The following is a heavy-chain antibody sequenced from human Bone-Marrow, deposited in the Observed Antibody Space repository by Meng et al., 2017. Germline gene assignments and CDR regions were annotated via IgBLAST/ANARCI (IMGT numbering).Heavy chain of an antibody. CDR1: GFTFDNYG. CDR2: INWNGGST. CDR3: ARGITEAGNKYYCDY. J-gene: IGHJ4*02. D-gene: IGHD6-19*01. Sequence: GESLKISCAASGFTFDNYGMNWVRQAPGKGLEWVSIINWNGGSTGYADSVKGRFIISRDNAKNSLYLQMNSLRAEDTALYYCARGITEAGNKYYCDYWGQGTPVTVSS. V-gene: IGHV3-20*04.